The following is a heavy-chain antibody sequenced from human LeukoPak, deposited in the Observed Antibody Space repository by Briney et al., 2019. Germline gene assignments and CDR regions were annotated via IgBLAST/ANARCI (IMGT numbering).Heavy chain of an antibody. V-gene: IGHV1-2*02. J-gene: IGHJ4*02. CDR1: GYTFTGYY. Sequence: VASVKVSCKASGYTFTGYYMHWVRQAPGQGLEWMGWINPNSGGTNYAQKFQGRVTMTRDTSISTAYMELSRLRSDDTAVYFCARDQGSLTRSWYTGYWGQGTQVTVSS. CDR2: INPNSGGT. CDR3: ARDQGSLTRSWYTGY. D-gene: IGHD6-13*01.